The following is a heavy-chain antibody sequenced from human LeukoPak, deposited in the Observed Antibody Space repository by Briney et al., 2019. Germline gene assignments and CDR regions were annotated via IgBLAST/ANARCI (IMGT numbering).Heavy chain of an antibody. D-gene: IGHD5-24*01. CDR3: ARVPYNFRDYYYYYMDV. CDR1: GGSISSGGYY. J-gene: IGHJ6*03. V-gene: IGHV4-31*03. Sequence: PSQTLSLTCTVSGGSISSGGYYWRWIRQHPGKGLESFGYLFYTGGTYYNPSLKSRVSIAVDTPKNQVSLRLSSVTAADTAVYYCARVPYNFRDYYYYYMDVWGKGTTVTVSS. CDR2: LFYTGGT.